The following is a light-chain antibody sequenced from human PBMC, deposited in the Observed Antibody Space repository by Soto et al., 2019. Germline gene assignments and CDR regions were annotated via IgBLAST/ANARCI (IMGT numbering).Light chain of an antibody. Sequence: DIQMTQSPSSLSASVGDRVTITCRASQGISNYLAWYQQKPGKIPKLLIYAASTLQAGVPSRFSGSGSGTDFTRTISSLQPEDVATYYCQKYNCGSRTCGQGTKVEIK. CDR1: QGISNY. J-gene: IGKJ1*01. V-gene: IGKV1-27*01. CDR3: QKYNCGSRT. CDR2: AAS.